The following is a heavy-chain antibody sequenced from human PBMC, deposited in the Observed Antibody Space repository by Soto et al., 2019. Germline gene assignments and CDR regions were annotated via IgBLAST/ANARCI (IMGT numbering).Heavy chain of an antibody. D-gene: IGHD6-13*01. Sequence: QVQLVESGGGVVQPGRSLRLSCAASGFTFSSYGMHWVRQAPGKGLEWVAVISYDGSNKYYADSVKGRFTISRDNSKNTLYLQMNSLRAEDTAVYYCAKDSRLGIAAAGTGPSFDPWGQGTLVTVSS. CDR3: AKDSRLGIAAAGTGPSFDP. CDR1: GFTFSSYG. V-gene: IGHV3-30*18. CDR2: ISYDGSNK. J-gene: IGHJ5*02.